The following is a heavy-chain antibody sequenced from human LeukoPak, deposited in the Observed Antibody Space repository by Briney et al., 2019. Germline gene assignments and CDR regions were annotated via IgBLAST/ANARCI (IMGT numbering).Heavy chain of an antibody. CDR3: ARARVKGYCSSTSCYRGSVYYYYMDV. CDR1: GGSFSGYY. CDR2: INHSGST. D-gene: IGHD2-2*01. Sequence: PSETLSLTCAVYGGSFSGYYWSWIRQPPGKGLEWIGEINHSGSTNYNPSLKSRVTISVDTSKNQFSLKLSSVTAADTAVYYCARARVKGYCSSTSCYRGSVYYYYMDVWGKGTTVTVSS. J-gene: IGHJ6*03. V-gene: IGHV4-34*01.